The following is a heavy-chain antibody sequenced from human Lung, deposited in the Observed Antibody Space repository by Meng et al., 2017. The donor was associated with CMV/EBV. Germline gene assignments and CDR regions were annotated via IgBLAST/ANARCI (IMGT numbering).Heavy chain of an antibody. Sequence: SXTXSLXCTVSGGSISSGGYYWSWIRQHPGKGLEWIGYIYYSGSTYYNPSLKSRVTISVDTSKNQFSLKLSSVTAADTAVYYCARYSSPSIYYYDSSGYYYFDYXGQGXLVTVSS. V-gene: IGHV4-31*03. CDR3: ARYSSPSIYYYDSSGYYYFDY. CDR2: IYYSGST. D-gene: IGHD3-22*01. CDR1: GGSISSGGYY. J-gene: IGHJ4*02.